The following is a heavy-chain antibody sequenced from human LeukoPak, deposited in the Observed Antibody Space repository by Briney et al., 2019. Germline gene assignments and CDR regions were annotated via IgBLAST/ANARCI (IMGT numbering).Heavy chain of an antibody. D-gene: IGHD3-3*01. V-gene: IGHV4-39*07. Sequence: SETLSLTCTVSSGSISTSNYYWGWVRQPPGKALEWIGNIFYSGSTYYSPSLKSRVTISLDTSRNQFSLKLNSVTAADTAMYYCARVYRADFDFWSGYTYDAFDIWGQGTMVTVSS. CDR1: SGSISTSNYY. CDR2: IFYSGST. CDR3: ARVYRADFDFWSGYTYDAFDI. J-gene: IGHJ3*02.